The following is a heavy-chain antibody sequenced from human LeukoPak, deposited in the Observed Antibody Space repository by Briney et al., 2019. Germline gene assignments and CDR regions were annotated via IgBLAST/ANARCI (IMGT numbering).Heavy chain of an antibody. D-gene: IGHD5-18*01. CDR1: GYTFTGYY. CDR3: ASGGYSYGYYYYYYMDV. J-gene: IGHJ6*03. V-gene: IGHV1-46*01. Sequence: ASVKVSCKASGYTFTGYYMHWVRQAPGQGLEWMGIINPSGGSTSYAQKFQGRVTMTRDMSTSTVYMELSSLRSEDTAVYYCASGGYSYGYYYYYYMDVWGKGTTVTVSS. CDR2: INPSGGST.